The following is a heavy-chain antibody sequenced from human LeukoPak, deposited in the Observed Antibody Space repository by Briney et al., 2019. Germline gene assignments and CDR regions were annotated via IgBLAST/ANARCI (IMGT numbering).Heavy chain of an antibody. Sequence: PGGSLRLSCAASGFTFSSYAMHWVRQAPGKGLEWVSGISWNGGSIGYADSVKGRFTISRDNAKNSLYLQMNSLRAEDTALYYCAKIMVRGLWGAFDIWGQGTMVTVSS. D-gene: IGHD3-10*01. CDR3: AKIMVRGLWGAFDI. V-gene: IGHV3-9*01. CDR1: GFTFSSYA. CDR2: ISWNGGSI. J-gene: IGHJ3*02.